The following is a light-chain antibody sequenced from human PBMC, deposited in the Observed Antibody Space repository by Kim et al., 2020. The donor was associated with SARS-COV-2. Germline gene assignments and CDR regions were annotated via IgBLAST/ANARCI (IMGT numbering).Light chain of an antibody. J-gene: IGLJ1*01. CDR2: EDS. Sequence: SYELTQPPSVSVSPGQTASITCSGDKLGDKYVCWYQQKSGQSPVVVIYEDSKRRSGIPERFSGSNSGNTATLTISGTQAMDEADYFCQAWDSTTRVFGTGTKVTVL. V-gene: IGLV3-1*01. CDR1: KLGDKY. CDR3: QAWDSTTRV.